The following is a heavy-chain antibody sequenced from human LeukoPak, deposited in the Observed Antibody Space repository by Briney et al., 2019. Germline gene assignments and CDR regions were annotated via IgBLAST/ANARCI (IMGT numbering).Heavy chain of an antibody. D-gene: IGHD5-12*01. CDR2: ISGYNGHT. J-gene: IGHJ4*02. CDR1: GYTFTNYG. CDR3: ARKEVAVRHDY. V-gene: IGHV1-18*01. Sequence: GASVKVSCKASGYTFTNYGITWVRHAPGQGLEWMGWISGYNGHTDYAQKLQGRVTMTTDTSTSTACMELRSLRSDDTAVYYCARKEVAVRHDYWGQGTLVTVSS.